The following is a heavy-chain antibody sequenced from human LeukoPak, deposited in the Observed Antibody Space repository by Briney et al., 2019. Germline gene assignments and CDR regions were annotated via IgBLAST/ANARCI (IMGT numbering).Heavy chain of an antibody. J-gene: IGHJ4*02. CDR2: IIPIFGTA. V-gene: IGHV1-69*05. CDR3: ARDWDYGGNSGNY. CDR1: GGTFSSYA. D-gene: IGHD4-23*01. Sequence: SVKVSCKASGGTFSSYAIRWVRQAPGQGLEWMGGIIPIFGTANYAQKFQGRVTITTDESTSTAYMELSSLRSEDTAVYYCARDWDYGGNSGNYWGQGTLVTVSS.